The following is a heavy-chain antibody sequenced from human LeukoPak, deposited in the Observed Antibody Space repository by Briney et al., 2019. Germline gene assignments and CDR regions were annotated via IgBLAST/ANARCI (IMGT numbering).Heavy chain of an antibody. CDR3: ARDPPSAGAVAPSNY. Sequence: PGGSLRLSCTASGFTFGDYAMNWVRQAPGKGLEWVSSISSSSSYIYYADSVKGRFTISRDNAKNSLYLQMNSLRAEDTAVYYCARDPPSAGAVAPSNYWGQGTLVTVSS. CDR1: GFTFGDYA. V-gene: IGHV3-21*01. D-gene: IGHD6-19*01. CDR2: ISSSSSYI. J-gene: IGHJ4*02.